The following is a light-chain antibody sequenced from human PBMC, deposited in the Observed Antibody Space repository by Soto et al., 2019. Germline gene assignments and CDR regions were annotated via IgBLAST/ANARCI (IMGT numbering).Light chain of an antibody. CDR2: DVS. CDR3: SSYTSSSTLNVV. Sequence: QSVLTQPASVSGSPGQSITISCTGTSSDVGGYNYVSWYQQHPGKDPKLMIYDVSNRPSGVSNRFSGSKSGNTASLTISGLRAEDEADYYCSSYTSSSTLNVVFGGWTKLTVL. J-gene: IGLJ2*01. V-gene: IGLV2-14*01. CDR1: SSDVGGYNY.